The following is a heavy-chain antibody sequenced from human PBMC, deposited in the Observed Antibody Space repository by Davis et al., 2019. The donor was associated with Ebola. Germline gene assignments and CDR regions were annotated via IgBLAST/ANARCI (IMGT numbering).Heavy chain of an antibody. V-gene: IGHV4-59*11. Sequence: PSETLSLTCTVSGGSISSHYWSWIRQPPGKGLEWIGYIYYSGSTDYNPSLRSRLTISVDASKNQFSLNLRSVTAADTALYFCATNSTSSAFDFWGQGILVTVSS. CDR1: GGSISSHY. CDR3: ATNSTSSAFDF. D-gene: IGHD6-6*01. CDR2: IYYSGST. J-gene: IGHJ4*02.